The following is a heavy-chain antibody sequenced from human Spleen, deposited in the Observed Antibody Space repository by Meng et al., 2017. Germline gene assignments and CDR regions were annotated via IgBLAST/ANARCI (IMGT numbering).Heavy chain of an antibody. CDR2: IYHSGST. V-gene: IGHV4-31*03. CDR1: GGSISSGGYY. CDR3: ARANLVRGIIDT. J-gene: IGHJ5*02. D-gene: IGHD3-10*01. Sequence: VQLQQSGPGLVKPSQTLSLTCTVSGGSISSGGYYWSWIRQHPGKGLEWIGYIYHSGSTYYNPSLKSRVSISLAMSENQFSLKLTSVTAADTAVFYCARANLVRGIIDTWGQETLVTVSS.